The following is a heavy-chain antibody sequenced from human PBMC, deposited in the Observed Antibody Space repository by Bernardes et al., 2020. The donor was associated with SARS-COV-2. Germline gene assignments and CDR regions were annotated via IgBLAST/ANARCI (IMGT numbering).Heavy chain of an antibody. Sequence: ASVKVSCKASGYSFTSYGISWVRQAPGQGLEWMGWISADKGNTNYAQNLQGRVTMTTDTSTNTAYMELRSLRSEDTAVYYCATVVGYSYGGGWFDPWGQGTLVTVSS. CDR3: ATVVGYSYGGGWFDP. V-gene: IGHV1-18*01. CDR1: GYSFTSYG. CDR2: ISADKGNT. J-gene: IGHJ5*02. D-gene: IGHD5-18*01.